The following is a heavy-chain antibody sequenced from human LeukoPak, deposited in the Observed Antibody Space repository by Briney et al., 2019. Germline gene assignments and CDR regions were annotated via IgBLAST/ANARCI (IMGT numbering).Heavy chain of an antibody. CDR3: AKDFYSGSSP. J-gene: IGHJ5*02. V-gene: IGHV3-21*01. Sequence: GGSLRLSCAASGFTFSRYSMNWARQAPGKGLEWVSSISISSNYIYYADSVKGRFTISRDNAKDSLYLQVNSLRAEDTAVYYCAKDFYSGSSPWGQGTLVTVSS. D-gene: IGHD1-26*01. CDR1: GFTFSRYS. CDR2: ISISSNYI.